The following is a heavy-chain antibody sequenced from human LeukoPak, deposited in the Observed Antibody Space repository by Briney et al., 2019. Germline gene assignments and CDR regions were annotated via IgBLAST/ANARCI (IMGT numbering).Heavy chain of an antibody. D-gene: IGHD3-3*01. CDR1: GFTFSNYD. Sequence: PGGALRLSCVASGFTFSNYDMHWVRQAPGKGLEGVASMRNDGSQIYHADSVKGRFTISRDNSKNTLYVQMNSLRVEDTAMYYCAKDIGRRIFGVAYDAFHIWGQGTMVTVSS. CDR3: AKDIGRRIFGVAYDAFHI. CDR2: MRNDGSQI. V-gene: IGHV3-30*02. J-gene: IGHJ3*02.